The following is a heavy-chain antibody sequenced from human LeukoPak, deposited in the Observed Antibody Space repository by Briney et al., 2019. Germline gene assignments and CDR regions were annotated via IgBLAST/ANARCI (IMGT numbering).Heavy chain of an antibody. V-gene: IGHV1-69*04. J-gene: IGHJ6*02. CDR1: GGTFMSYA. CDR2: IIPILGIA. Sequence: SVKVSCKASGGTFMSYAISWVRQAPGQGLEWMGRIIPILGIANYAQKFQGRVTITADKSTSTAYMELSSLRSEDTAVYYCARDAELHFYYYGMDVWGQGTTVTVSS. D-gene: IGHD1-7*01. CDR3: ARDAELHFYYYGMDV.